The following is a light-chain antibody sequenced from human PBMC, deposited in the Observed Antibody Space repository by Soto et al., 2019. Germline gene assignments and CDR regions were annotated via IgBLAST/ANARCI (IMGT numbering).Light chain of an antibody. V-gene: IGKV1-5*03. CDR1: QSISSW. J-gene: IGKJ1*01. CDR2: KAS. CDR3: QQKNADSGVT. Sequence: DIQMTQSPSTLSASVGDRVTITCRASQSISSWLAWYQQKPGKAPKLLIYKASSLESGVPSTFSGSGSGTEFTLTVSCRWLDEFASYYCQQKNADSGVTCGQRTKVEIK.